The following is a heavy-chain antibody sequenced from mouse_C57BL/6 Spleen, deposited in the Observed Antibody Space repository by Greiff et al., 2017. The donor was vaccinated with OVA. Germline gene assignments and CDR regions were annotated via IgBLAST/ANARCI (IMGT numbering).Heavy chain of an antibody. CDR1: GFSLTSYG. J-gene: IGHJ4*01. D-gene: IGHD2-1*01. Sequence: QVQLKESGPGLVQPSQSLSITCTVSGFSLTSYGVHWVRQPPGKGLEWLGVIWCGGSTDYNAAFISRLSISKDNPKSQVFFKMNSLQADDTAIYYCAKNDHYCNAAAMDYWGQGTSVTVSS. V-gene: IGHV2-4*01. CDR3: AKNDHYCNAAAMDY. CDR2: IWCGGST.